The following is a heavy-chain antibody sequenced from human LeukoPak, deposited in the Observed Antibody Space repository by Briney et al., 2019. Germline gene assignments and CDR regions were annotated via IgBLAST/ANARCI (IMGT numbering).Heavy chain of an antibody. V-gene: IGHV3-30-3*01. D-gene: IGHD3-3*01. CDR3: ARESEGGEWYP. CDR2: ISYDGSNK. Sequence: PGRSLRLSCAASGFTFSSYAMHWVRQAPGKGLEWVAVISYDGSNKYYADSVKGRFTISRDNSKNTLYLQMNSLRAEDTAVYYCARESEGGEWYPWGQGTLVTVSS. CDR1: GFTFSSYA. J-gene: IGHJ5*02.